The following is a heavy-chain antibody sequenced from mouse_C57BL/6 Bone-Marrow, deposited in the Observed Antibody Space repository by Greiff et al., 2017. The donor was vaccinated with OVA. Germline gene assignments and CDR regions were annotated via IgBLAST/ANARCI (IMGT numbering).Heavy chain of an antibody. CDR1: GYTFTDYY. V-gene: IGHV1-19*01. D-gene: IGHD4-1*01. CDR3: ARPLGLHFDY. CDR2: INPYNGGT. Sequence: VQLQQSGPVLVKPGASVKMSCKASGYTFTDYYMNWVKQSHGKSLEWIGVINPYNGGTSYNQKFKGKATLTVDKSSSTAYMERNSLTSEDSAVYYCARPLGLHFDYWGQGTTLTVSS. J-gene: IGHJ2*01.